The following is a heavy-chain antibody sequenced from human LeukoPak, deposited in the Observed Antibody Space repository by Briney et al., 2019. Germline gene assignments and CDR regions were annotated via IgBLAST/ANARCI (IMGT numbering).Heavy chain of an antibody. CDR3: AKNVLAISNRGGFDL. D-gene: IGHD3-9*01. V-gene: IGHV3-23*01. Sequence: GGSLRLSCAASGFTFSSYAMSWVRQAPGKGLEWVSAISGSGGSTYYADSVKGRFTISRDNSKNTLYLQMNSLRAEDTAVYYCAKNVLAISNRGGFDLWGQGTLVTVSS. J-gene: IGHJ5*02. CDR2: ISGSGGST. CDR1: GFTFSSYA.